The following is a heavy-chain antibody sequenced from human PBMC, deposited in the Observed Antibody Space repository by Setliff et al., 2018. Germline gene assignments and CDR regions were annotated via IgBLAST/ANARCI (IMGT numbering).Heavy chain of an antibody. CDR2: IKQDGSEK. CDR3: VRDSPYCVNGVCRGY. D-gene: IGHD2-21*01. CDR1: GFTFINYW. V-gene: IGHV3-7*03. J-gene: IGHJ4*02. Sequence: GGSLRLSCAAPGFTFINYWMSWVRQAPGTGLEWLANIKQDGSEKFYVDSVKGRFTISRDNAKNSLYLQMNNLRAEDTAVYYCVRDSPYCVNGVCRGYWGQGTQVTVSS.